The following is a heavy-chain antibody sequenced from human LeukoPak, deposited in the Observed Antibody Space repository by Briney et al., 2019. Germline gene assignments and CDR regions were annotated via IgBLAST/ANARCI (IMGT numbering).Heavy chain of an antibody. Sequence: PGGSLRLSCAASGFTFSSYAMSWVRQAPGKGLEWVSAISCSGCSTFYADSVKGRFTISRDNSKNTLYLQMNSLRAEDTAVYYCAKDEDIVVVPAARAFDYWGQGTLVTVSS. D-gene: IGHD2-2*01. J-gene: IGHJ4*02. V-gene: IGHV3-23*01. CDR1: GFTFSSYA. CDR3: AKDEDIVVVPAARAFDY. CDR2: ISCSGCST.